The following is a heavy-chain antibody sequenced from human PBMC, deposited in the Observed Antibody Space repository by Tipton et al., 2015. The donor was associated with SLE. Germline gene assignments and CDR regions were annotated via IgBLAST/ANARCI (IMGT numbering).Heavy chain of an antibody. Sequence: LRLSCTVSGGSISRSNFYWAWIRQPPGKGLEWIGYIYHLGSTEYNPSLESRVTILVDTSKNQFSLRLNSVTAADTAVYYCAGTLDTTMGPFDCWGQGTLVTVSS. V-gene: IGHV4-61*05. CDR2: IYHLGST. CDR3: AGTLDTTMGPFDC. D-gene: IGHD5-18*01. CDR1: GGSISRSNFY. J-gene: IGHJ4*02.